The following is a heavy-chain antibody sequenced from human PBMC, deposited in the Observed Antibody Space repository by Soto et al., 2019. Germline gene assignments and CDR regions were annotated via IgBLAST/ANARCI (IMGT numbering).Heavy chain of an antibody. V-gene: IGHV3-33*01. J-gene: IGHJ4*02. Sequence: QVQLVESGGGVVQPGRSLRLSCEASGFTFSSYGMHWVRQAPGKGLEWVAVIWYDGSNTYYADSVKGRFTISRDNSKNTLYLQMNSLRAEDTAVYYCARDRGGFRYGSVDYGGQGTLVTVSS. D-gene: IGHD3-10*01. CDR3: ARDRGGFRYGSVDY. CDR1: GFTFSSYG. CDR2: IWYDGSNT.